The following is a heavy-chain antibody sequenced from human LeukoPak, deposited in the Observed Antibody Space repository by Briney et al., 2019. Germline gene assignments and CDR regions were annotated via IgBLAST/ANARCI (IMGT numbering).Heavy chain of an antibody. CDR2: ISAYNGNT. CDR1: GYTFTIYG. CDR3: ARDGLRLGELSPTPDY. V-gene: IGHV1-18*01. Sequence: ASVKVSCKASGYTFTIYGISWGRQAPGQGLEWMGWISAYNGNTNYAQKLQGRVTMTTDTSTSTAYMELRSLRSDDTAVYYCARDGLRLGELSPTPDYWGQGTLVTVSS. J-gene: IGHJ4*02. D-gene: IGHD3-16*02.